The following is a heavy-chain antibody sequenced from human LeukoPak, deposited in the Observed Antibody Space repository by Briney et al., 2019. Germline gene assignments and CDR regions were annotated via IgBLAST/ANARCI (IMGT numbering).Heavy chain of an antibody. V-gene: IGHV3-30*03. J-gene: IGHJ4*02. Sequence: TGGSLRLSCRVSGFTFNKYWMHWVRQTPGKGLEWVAFISRDGSDKYYADSVKGRFTISRDNAKNSLYLQMNSLRAEDTAVYYCAGTGYDIIFDYWGQGTLVTVSS. CDR2: ISRDGSDK. CDR1: GFTFNKYW. D-gene: IGHD3-9*01. CDR3: AGTGYDIIFDY.